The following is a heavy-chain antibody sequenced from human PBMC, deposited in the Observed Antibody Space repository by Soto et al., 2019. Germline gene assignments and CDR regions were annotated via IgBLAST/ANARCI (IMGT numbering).Heavy chain of an antibody. CDR2: IKRKSDGETT. CDR1: GFTFTYVW. D-gene: IGHD2-2*01. Sequence: EVQLVESGGDSVKPGGSLRLYCAASGFTFTYVWMTWVRQAPGKGLEWVGRIKRKSDGETTDYAAPVKGRFTIQRDDSRNTLYLEMNSLKTDDSAVYYCAADRYCSSNTCPGAFDIWGQGTMVRVSA. J-gene: IGHJ3*02. CDR3: AADRYCSSNTCPGAFDI. V-gene: IGHV3-15*01.